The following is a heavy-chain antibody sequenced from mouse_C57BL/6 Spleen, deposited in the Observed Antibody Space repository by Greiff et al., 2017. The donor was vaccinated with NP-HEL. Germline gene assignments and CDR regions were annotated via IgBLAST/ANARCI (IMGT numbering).Heavy chain of an antibody. CDR2: INPNNGGT. CDR1: GYTFTDYN. V-gene: IGHV1-18*01. Sequence: EVQLQQSGPELVKPGASVKIPCKASGYTFTDYNMDWVKQSHGKSLEWIGDINPNNGGTIYNQKFKGKATLTVDKSSSTAYMELRSLTSEDTAVYYCARSLLYYDYDHYAMDYWGQGTSVTVSS. CDR3: ARSLLYYDYDHYAMDY. D-gene: IGHD2-4*01. J-gene: IGHJ4*01.